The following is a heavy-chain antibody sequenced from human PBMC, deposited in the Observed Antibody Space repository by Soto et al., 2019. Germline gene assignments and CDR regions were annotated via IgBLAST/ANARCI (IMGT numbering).Heavy chain of an antibody. CDR1: SESISSSNW. J-gene: IGHJ5*02. Sequence: LTCAVSSESISSSNWSSWVSKPPGKGLEWIGEIYHSGSTNYNPSLKSRVTISVDKSKNQFSLKLSSVTAADTAVYYCAREGPSCSSTRCYNENPGGFGTWGQGTLVTVSS. CDR2: IYHSGST. CDR3: AREGPSCSSTRCYNENPGGFGT. V-gene: IGHV4-4*02. D-gene: IGHD2-2*02.